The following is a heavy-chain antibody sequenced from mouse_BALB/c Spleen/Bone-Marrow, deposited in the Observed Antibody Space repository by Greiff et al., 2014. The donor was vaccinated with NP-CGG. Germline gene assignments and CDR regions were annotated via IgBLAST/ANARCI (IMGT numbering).Heavy chain of an antibody. CDR3: ANYYYGSSLFAY. CDR2: IDPANGNT. Sequence: EVQLQQSGAELVKPGASVKLSCTASGFNIKDTYMHWVKQRPEQGLEWIGRIDPANGNTKYDPKFQGKATITADTSSNTAYPRLSSLTSEDTAVYYCANYYYGSSLFAYWGQGTLVTVSA. V-gene: IGHV14-3*02. D-gene: IGHD1-1*01. J-gene: IGHJ3*01. CDR1: GFNIKDTY.